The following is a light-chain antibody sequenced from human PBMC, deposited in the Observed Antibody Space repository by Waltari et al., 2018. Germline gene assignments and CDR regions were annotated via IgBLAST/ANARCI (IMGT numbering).Light chain of an antibody. CDR2: GNS. J-gene: IGLJ2*01. CDR3: QSYDSSLSGHVV. V-gene: IGLV1-40*01. CDR1: SSNIGAGYD. Sequence: QSVLTQPPSVSGAPGQRVTISCTGSSSNIGAGYDVNWYQQLPGTAPKPLIYGNSNRPSGVPDRFSGSKSGTSASLAITGLQAEDEADYYCQSYDSSLSGHVVFGGGTKLTVL.